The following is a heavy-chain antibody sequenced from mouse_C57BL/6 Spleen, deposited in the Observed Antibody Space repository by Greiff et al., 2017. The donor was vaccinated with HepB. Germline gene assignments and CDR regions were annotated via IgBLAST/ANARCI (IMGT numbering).Heavy chain of an antibody. V-gene: IGHV1-4*01. Sequence: QVQLKQSGAELARPGASVKMSCKASGYTFTSYTMHWVKQRPGQGLEWIGYINPSSGYTKYNQKFKDKATLTADKSSSTAYMQLSSLTSEDSAVYYCAGWSYFDYWGQGTTLTVSS. J-gene: IGHJ2*01. CDR1: GYTFTSYT. CDR2: INPSSGYT. CDR3: AGWSYFDY. D-gene: IGHD1-1*02.